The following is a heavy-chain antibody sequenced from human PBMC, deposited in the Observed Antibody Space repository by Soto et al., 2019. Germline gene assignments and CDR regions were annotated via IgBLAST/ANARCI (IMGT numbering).Heavy chain of an antibody. CDR2: IIPSFGTA. CDR1: GGTFSSYA. V-gene: IGHV1-69*01. J-gene: IGHJ4*02. Sequence: QVQLVQSGAEVKKPGSSVKVSCKASGGTFSSYAISWVRQAPGQGLEWMGGIIPSFGTANYAQKFQGRVTITADESTSTAYMELSRLRSEDTVVYYCASSISSSWYGSNFDYWGQGTLVTVSS. D-gene: IGHD6-13*01. CDR3: ASSISSSWYGSNFDY.